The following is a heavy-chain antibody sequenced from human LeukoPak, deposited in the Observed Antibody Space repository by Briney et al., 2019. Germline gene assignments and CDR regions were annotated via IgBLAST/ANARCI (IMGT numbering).Heavy chain of an antibody. CDR1: GYTFTGYY. D-gene: IGHD4-17*01. CDR3: AREERLAGDFQNWFDP. J-gene: IGHJ5*02. Sequence: ASVKVSFKASGYTFTGYYMHWVRQAPGQGLGWMGWINPNSGGTNYAKKFQGRVTMTRDTSISTAYMELSRLRSDDTAVYYCAREERLAGDFQNWFDPWGQGTLVTVSS. V-gene: IGHV1-2*02. CDR2: INPNSGGT.